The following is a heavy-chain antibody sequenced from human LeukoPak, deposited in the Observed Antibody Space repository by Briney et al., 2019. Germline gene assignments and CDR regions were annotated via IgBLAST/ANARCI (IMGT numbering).Heavy chain of an antibody. V-gene: IGHV1-8*01. CDR2: MNPNSGNT. Sequence: ASEKVSCKASGYTFTSYDINWVRQATGQGLEWMGWMNPNSGNTGYAQKFQGRVTMTRNTSISTAYMELSSLRSEDTAVYYCARGPGQYQLLQAFGYYYYYMDVWGKGTTVTVSS. CDR1: GYTFTSYD. J-gene: IGHJ6*03. D-gene: IGHD2-2*01. CDR3: ARGPGQYQLLQAFGYYYYYMDV.